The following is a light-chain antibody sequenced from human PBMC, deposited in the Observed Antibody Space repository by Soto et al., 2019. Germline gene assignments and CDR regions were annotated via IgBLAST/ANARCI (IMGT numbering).Light chain of an antibody. CDR1: QNLLHSDGRTF. Sequence: EIVLTQTPLSLSVTPGQPASISCKSSQNLLHSDGRTFLYWYLQKPGQSPQLLIYEVYNRFSGVPDRFSGSGSGTDFTLKVSRVEAEDVGVYYCLQSTQLPWTFGQGTKVEI. CDR2: EVY. V-gene: IGKV2D-29*02. CDR3: LQSTQLPWT. J-gene: IGKJ1*01.